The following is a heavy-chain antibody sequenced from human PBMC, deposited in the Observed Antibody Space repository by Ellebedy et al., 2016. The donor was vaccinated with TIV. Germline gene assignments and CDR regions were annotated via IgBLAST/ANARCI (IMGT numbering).Heavy chain of an antibody. D-gene: IGHD6-19*01. CDR3: ARGGTVAGTEWFDP. CDR1: GGSISSNFYY. Sequence: SETLSLXXTVSGGSISSNFYYWGWILQPPGKGLEWIGSIYYSERTYYNPSLKSRVTISVDTSKNQFSLKLSSVTAADTAVYYCARGGTVAGTEWFDPWGQGTLVTVSS. J-gene: IGHJ5*02. V-gene: IGHV4-39*07. CDR2: IYYSERT.